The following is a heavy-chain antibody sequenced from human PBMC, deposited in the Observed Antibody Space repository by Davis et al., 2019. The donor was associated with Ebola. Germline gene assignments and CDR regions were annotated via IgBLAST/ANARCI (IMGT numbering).Heavy chain of an antibody. Sequence: GESLKISCEASGFTFNNYWMRWVRQAPEKGLEWVASIRPDGSDKYFVDSVKGRFTISRDNAKSSLYLQMNSLRVEDTALYYCAKGARWGQGTLVTVSS. D-gene: IGHD5-12*01. J-gene: IGHJ4*02. CDR3: AKGAR. CDR2: IRPDGSDK. CDR1: GFTFNNYW. V-gene: IGHV3-7*03.